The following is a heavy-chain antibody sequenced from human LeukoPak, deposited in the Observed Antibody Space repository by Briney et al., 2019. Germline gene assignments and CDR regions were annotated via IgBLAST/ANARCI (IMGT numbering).Heavy chain of an antibody. V-gene: IGHV4-34*01. CDR3: ARGVDSAKVGY. J-gene: IGHJ4*02. CDR1: GGSFSHNY. D-gene: IGHD3-3*01. Sequence: SETLSLTCTVYGGSFSHNYWNWIRQPPGKGLGWIGEIHPSGTTTYNPSLESRVSTSVDTPNNQFSLTVTSVTAADTAIYYCARGVDSAKVGYWGRGTLVTVSS. CDR2: IHPSGTT.